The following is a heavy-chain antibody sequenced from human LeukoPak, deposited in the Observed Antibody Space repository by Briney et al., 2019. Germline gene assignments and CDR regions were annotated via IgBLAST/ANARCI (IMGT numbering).Heavy chain of an antibody. CDR1: GFTFSSYS. CDR3: ARWAAVDDY. D-gene: IGHD6-13*01. J-gene: IGHJ4*02. V-gene: IGHV3-48*01. CDR2: ISSSGSTI. Sequence: PGGSLRLSCAASGFTFSSYSMNWVRQAPGKGLEWVSYISSSGSTIYYADSVKGRFTVSRDNAKNSLYLQMNSLRAEDTAVYYCARWAAVDDYWGPGTLVTVSS.